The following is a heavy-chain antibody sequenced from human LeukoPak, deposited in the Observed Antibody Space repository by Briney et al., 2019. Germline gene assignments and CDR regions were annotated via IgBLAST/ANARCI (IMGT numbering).Heavy chain of an antibody. D-gene: IGHD6-13*01. CDR3: AREVRSSSSWSDY. CDR1: GGTFSSYA. CDR2: IIPIFGTA. V-gene: IGHV1-69*13. J-gene: IGHJ4*02. Sequence: SVKVSCKASGGTFSSYAISWVRQAPGQGLEWMGGIIPIFGTANYAQKFQGRVTITADESTSTAYMELSSLRSDDTAVYYRAREVRSSSSWSDYWGQGTLVTVSS.